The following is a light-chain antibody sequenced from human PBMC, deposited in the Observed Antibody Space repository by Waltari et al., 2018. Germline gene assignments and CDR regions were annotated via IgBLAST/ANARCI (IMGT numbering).Light chain of an antibody. V-gene: IGKV3-15*01. J-gene: IGKJ4*01. CDR2: GAY. Sequence: EIVVTQSPATLSVFPGGRVTPSCRASQNVGTSLAWYQQKPGQTPRLLIFGAYSRASGVPARFSGSGSGTDFTLAISSLQSEDFAVYYCQQYEDWPRHSFGGGTKVQIE. CDR1: QNVGTS. CDR3: QQYEDWPRHS.